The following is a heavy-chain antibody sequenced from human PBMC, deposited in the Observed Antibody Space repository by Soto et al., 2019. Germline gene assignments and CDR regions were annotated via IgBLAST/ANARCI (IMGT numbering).Heavy chain of an antibody. CDR3: AKSIHDSSGYYDAFDI. CDR2: ISGSGGST. D-gene: IGHD3-22*01. J-gene: IGHJ3*02. V-gene: IGHV3-23*01. CDR1: GFTFSSYA. Sequence: GGSLRLSCAASGFTFSSYAMSWVRQAPGKGLEWVSAISGSGGSTYYADSVKGRFTISRDNSKNTLYLQMNSLRAEDTPVYYCAKSIHDSSGYYDAFDIWGQGTMVTVSS.